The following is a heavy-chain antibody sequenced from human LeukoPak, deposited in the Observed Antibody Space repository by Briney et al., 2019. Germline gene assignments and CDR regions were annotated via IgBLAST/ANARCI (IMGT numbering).Heavy chain of an antibody. V-gene: IGHV1-8*03. D-gene: IGHD3-22*01. Sequence: GASVKVSCKASGYTFTSYDINWVRQATGQGLEWMGWMNPNSGNTGYAQKFQGRVTITRNTSISTAYMELSSLRSEDTAVYYCARIQHPYDSSGYYLGGGLVAAFDIWGQGTMVTVSS. CDR1: GYTFTSYD. CDR2: MNPNSGNT. CDR3: ARIQHPYDSSGYYLGGGLVAAFDI. J-gene: IGHJ3*02.